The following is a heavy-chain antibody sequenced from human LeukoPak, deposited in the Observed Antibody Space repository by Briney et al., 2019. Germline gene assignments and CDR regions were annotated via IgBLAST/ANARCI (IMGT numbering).Heavy chain of an antibody. Sequence: SETLSLTCTVSGGSINDYYWSWLRQPPGKGLEWIGYISYSGRTNYSPSLKSRVNMSVDTSKNQFSLDLTSVTTADTAVYYCARDFGDDFDHWGQGTLVSVSS. CDR3: ARDFGDDFDH. V-gene: IGHV4-59*01. J-gene: IGHJ4*02. D-gene: IGHD2-21*01. CDR2: ISYSGRT. CDR1: GGSINDYY.